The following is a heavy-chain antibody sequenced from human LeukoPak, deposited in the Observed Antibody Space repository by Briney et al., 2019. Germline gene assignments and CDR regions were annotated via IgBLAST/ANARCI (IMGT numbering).Heavy chain of an antibody. D-gene: IGHD2/OR15-2a*01. CDR1: GFAFSSYS. V-gene: IGHV3-66*01. CDR3: ASRVVLASTKSGFDY. Sequence: GGSLRLSCAASGFAFSSYSMNWVRQAPGKGLEWVSIIYSADNTYYADSVKGRFTISRDNSKNTLYLQMNSLRAEDTAVYFCASRVVLASTKSGFDYWGQGTLVTVSS. CDR2: IYSADNT. J-gene: IGHJ4*02.